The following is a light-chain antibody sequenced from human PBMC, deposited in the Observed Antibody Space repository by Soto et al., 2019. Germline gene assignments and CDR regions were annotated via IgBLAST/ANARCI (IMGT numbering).Light chain of an antibody. J-gene: IGKJ1*01. CDR2: DAS. V-gene: IGKV3-11*01. CDR1: QGIGDT. Sequence: EVVMRQSPATLSVSPGEGATLSCRASQGIGDTLAWYQQKPGQAPRLLIYDASNRATGIPARFSGSGSGTDFTLTISSLEPEDFAVYYCQQRSNWPWTFGQGTKVEIK. CDR3: QQRSNWPWT.